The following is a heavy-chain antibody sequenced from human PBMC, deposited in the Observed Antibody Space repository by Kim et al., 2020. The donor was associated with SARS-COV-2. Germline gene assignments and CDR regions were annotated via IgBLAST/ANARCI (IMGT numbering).Heavy chain of an antibody. J-gene: IGHJ4*02. CDR2: IYYSGST. CDR1: GGSISSGGYY. D-gene: IGHD4-17*01. V-gene: IGHV4-31*03. Sequence: SETLSLTCTVSGGSISSGGYYWSWIRQHPGKGLEWIGYIYYSGSTYYNPSLKSRVTISVDTSKNQFSLKLSSVTAADTAVYYCARGATTVIPIYYWGQGTLVTVSS. CDR3: ARGATTVIPIYY.